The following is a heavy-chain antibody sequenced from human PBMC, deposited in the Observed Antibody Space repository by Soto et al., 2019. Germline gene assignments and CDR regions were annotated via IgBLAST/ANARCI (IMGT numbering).Heavy chain of an antibody. V-gene: IGHV3-30*18. CDR1: GFTFSSYG. Sequence: GGSLRLSCAASGFTFSSYGMHWVRQAPGKGLEWVAVISYDGSNKYYADSVKGRFTISRDNSKNTLYLQMNSLRAEDTAVYYCAKGGRMDVWGQGTTVTVSS. D-gene: IGHD3-10*01. J-gene: IGHJ6*02. CDR2: ISYDGSNK. CDR3: AKGGRMDV.